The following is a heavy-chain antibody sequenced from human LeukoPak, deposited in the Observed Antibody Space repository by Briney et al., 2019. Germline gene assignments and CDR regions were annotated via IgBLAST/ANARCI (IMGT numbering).Heavy chain of an antibody. V-gene: IGHV3-48*03. J-gene: IGHJ4*02. CDR1: GFTFSSYE. CDR2: ISSSGSTI. D-gene: IGHD3-9*01. Sequence: GGSLRLSCAASGFTFSSYEMNWVRQAPGKGLEWVSYISSSGSTIYYADSVKGRFTISRDNAKNSLYLQMNSLRAEDTAVYYCARKSYDILTGYYDYWGQGTLVTVSS. CDR3: ARKSYDILTGYYDY.